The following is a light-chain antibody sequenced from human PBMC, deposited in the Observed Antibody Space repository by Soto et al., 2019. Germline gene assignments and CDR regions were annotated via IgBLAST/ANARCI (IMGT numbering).Light chain of an antibody. Sequence: QAVVTQPPSVSGAPGQRVTLSCTGSSSNIGAGYDVHWYQQLPGTAPKLLIYGNSNRPSGVPDRFSGSKSGTSASLAITGLQAEDEADYYCQSYDSSLSGFVVFGGGTQLTVL. CDR1: SSNIGAGYD. CDR2: GNS. CDR3: QSYDSSLSGFVV. J-gene: IGLJ2*01. V-gene: IGLV1-40*01.